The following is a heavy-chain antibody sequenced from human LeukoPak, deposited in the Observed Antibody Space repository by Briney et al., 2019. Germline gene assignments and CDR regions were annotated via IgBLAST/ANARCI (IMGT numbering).Heavy chain of an antibody. CDR1: GYSFTGYW. D-gene: IGHD6-19*01. CDR3: ARQKDGRVVPGTGVDC. V-gene: IGHV5-51*01. CDR2: IYPDDSDT. Sequence: GESLKISCKGSGYSFTGYWIGWVRQMPGKGLEWMGIIYPDDSDTRYSPSFQGQVTISADKSISTAYLQWSSLKASDTAMYYCARQKDGRVVPGTGVDCWGQGTLVTVSS. J-gene: IGHJ4*02.